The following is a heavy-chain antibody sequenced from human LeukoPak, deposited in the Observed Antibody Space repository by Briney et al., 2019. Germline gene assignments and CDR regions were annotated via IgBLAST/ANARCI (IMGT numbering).Heavy chain of an antibody. CDR1: GFTFSSYS. D-gene: IGHD6-13*01. Sequence: GGSLRLSCAASGFTFSSYSMNWVRQAPGKGLEWVSSISSSSSYIYYADSVRGRFTTSRDNAKNSLYLQMNSLRAEDTAVYYCASRAYIAAAGPVDYWGQGTLVTVSS. V-gene: IGHV3-21*01. J-gene: IGHJ4*02. CDR2: ISSSSSYI. CDR3: ASRAYIAAAGPVDY.